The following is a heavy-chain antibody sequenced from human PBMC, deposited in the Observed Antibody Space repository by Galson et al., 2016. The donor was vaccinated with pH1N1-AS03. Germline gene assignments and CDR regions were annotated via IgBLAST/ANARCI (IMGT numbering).Heavy chain of an antibody. D-gene: IGHD3-10*01. CDR2: IAWDDDK. V-gene: IGHV2-70*01. J-gene: IGHJ6*02. Sequence: PALVKPTQTLTLTCTFSGFSLDIGGMCMNWIRQPPGKALEWLALIAWDDDKYYSTSLKTRLTISKDIAKNQVVLTMTNMDPVDTATYYCARSSMVREEKWYHVMGVWGQGITVTVSS. CDR1: GFSLDIGGMC. CDR3: ARSSMVREEKWYHVMGV.